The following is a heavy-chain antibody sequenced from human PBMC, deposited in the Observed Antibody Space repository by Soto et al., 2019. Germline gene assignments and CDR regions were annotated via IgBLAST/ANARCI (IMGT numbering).Heavy chain of an antibody. Sequence: GASVKVSFKASGYTFTSYGISWVRQAPGQGLEWMGWISAYNGNTNYAQKLQGRVTMTTDTSTSTAYMELRSLRSDDTAVYYCARDGPIAAAGTAYYYYGMDVWGQGTTVTVSS. J-gene: IGHJ6*02. CDR2: ISAYNGNT. CDR3: ARDGPIAAAGTAYYYYGMDV. D-gene: IGHD6-13*01. CDR1: GYTFTSYG. V-gene: IGHV1-18*01.